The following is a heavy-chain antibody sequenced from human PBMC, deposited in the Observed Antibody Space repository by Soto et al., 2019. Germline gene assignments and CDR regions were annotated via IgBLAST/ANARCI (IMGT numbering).Heavy chain of an antibody. CDR1: GGTFSSYA. CDR2: IIPIFGTA. CDR3: ARHHRPHIAARLLYYYYGMDD. Sequence: SVKVSCKASGGTFSSYAISWVRQAPGQGLEWMGGIIPIFGTANYAQKFQGRVTITADESTSTAYMELSSLRSEDTAVYYCARHHRPHIAARLLYYYYGMDDWGQGTTVTVAS. D-gene: IGHD6-6*01. V-gene: IGHV1-69*13. J-gene: IGHJ6*02.